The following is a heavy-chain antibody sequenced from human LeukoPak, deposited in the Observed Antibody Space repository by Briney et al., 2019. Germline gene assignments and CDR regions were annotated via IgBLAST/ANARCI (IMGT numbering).Heavy chain of an antibody. J-gene: IGHJ3*02. CDR3: ARDGRKRVGAGDAFDI. D-gene: IGHD1-26*01. CDR2: IYYSGST. CDR1: GGSISSSSYY. V-gene: IGHV4-39*07. Sequence: PSETLSLTCTVSGGSISSSSYYWGWIRQPPGKGLEWIGSIYYSGSTYYNPSLKSRVTISVDTSKNQFSLKLSSVTAADTAVYYCARDGRKRVGAGDAFDIWGQGTMVTVSS.